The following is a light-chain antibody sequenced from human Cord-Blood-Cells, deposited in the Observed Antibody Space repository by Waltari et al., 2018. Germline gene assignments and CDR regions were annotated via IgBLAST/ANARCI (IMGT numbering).Light chain of an antibody. V-gene: IGKV1-39*01. CDR2: AAS. CDR3: QQSYSTLT. CDR1: QSISSY. J-gene: IGKJ4*01. Sequence: DIQMTQSPSSLSASVGDRVTLTCRASQSISSYLNWYQQKPGKAPKLLIYAASSLQSGVPSRFSGSGSGTDFTLTISSLQPEEFATYYCQQSYSTLTFGGGTKVEIK.